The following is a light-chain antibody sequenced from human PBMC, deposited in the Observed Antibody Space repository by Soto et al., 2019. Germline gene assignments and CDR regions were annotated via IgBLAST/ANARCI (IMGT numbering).Light chain of an antibody. V-gene: IGKV3-15*01. CDR3: QQYNNWPPLT. Sequence: EVVMTQSPATLSVSPGERATLSCRASQSVASNLAWYQQKPGQAPRLLMYDASTRATGIPARFSGSGSGTEFTLTISSLQSEDFAVYYCQQYNNWPPLTFGGGTKVDIK. CDR2: DAS. J-gene: IGKJ4*01. CDR1: QSVASN.